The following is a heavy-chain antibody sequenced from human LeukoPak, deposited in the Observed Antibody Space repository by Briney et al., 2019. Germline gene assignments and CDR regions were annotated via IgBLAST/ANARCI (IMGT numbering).Heavy chain of an antibody. J-gene: IGHJ2*01. CDR1: GGSISSGGYS. Sequence: SETLSLTCAVSGGSISSGGYSWSWIRQPPGKGLEWIGYIYHSGSTYYNPSLKSRVTISVDRSKNQFSQKLSSVTAADTAVYYCARERGLNWYFDLWGRGTLVTVSS. V-gene: IGHV4-30-2*01. CDR3: ARERGLNWYFDL. CDR2: IYHSGST. D-gene: IGHD6-25*01.